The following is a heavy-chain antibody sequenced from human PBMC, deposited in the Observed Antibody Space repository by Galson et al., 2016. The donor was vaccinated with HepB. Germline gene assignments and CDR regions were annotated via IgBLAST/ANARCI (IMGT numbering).Heavy chain of an antibody. CDR3: GKVPGSYYIDS. D-gene: IGHD6-13*01. Sequence: SLRLSCAASGFTFSSSSMNWVRQAPGKGLEWVAYINQGGSETFYVDSVKGRFSISKDNSKNSLFLHMNSLRAEDAAVYYCGKVPGSYYIDSWGRGTLIAVSS. J-gene: IGHJ4*02. V-gene: IGHV3-7*03. CDR1: GFTFSSSS. CDR2: INQGGSET.